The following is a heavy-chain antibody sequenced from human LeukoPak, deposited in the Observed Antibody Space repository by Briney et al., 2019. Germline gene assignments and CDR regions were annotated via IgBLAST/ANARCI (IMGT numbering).Heavy chain of an antibody. CDR3: SRHIVVVPAARREWEYYFDY. V-gene: IGHV4-34*01. Sequence: PSETLSLTCAVYGGSFSGYYWSWIRQPPGKGLEWIGSIYYSGSTYYNPSLKSRVTISVDTSKNQFSLKLSSVTAADTAVYYCSRHIVVVPAARREWEYYFDYWGQGTLVTVSS. D-gene: IGHD2-2*01. CDR2: IYYSGST. J-gene: IGHJ4*02. CDR1: GGSFSGYY.